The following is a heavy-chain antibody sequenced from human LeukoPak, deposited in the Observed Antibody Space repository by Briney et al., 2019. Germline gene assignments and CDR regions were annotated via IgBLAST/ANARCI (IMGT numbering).Heavy chain of an antibody. CDR1: GYSISSGYY. D-gene: IGHD2-15*01. J-gene: IGHJ5*02. CDR2: IYHSGST. V-gene: IGHV4-38-2*02. Sequence: SETLSLTCTVSGYSISSGYYWGWIRQPPGKGLEWIGSIYHSGSTYYNPSLKSRVTVSVDTSKNQFSLKLSSVTAADTALYYCARVRAATHWFDPWGQGTLVTVSS. CDR3: ARVRAATHWFDP.